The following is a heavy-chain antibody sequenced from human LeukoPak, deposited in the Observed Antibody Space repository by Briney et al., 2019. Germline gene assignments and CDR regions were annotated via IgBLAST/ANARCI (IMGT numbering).Heavy chain of an antibody. CDR2: IRWNGGRI. D-gene: IGHD2-15*01. CDR3: AKDMGGAVVVVAATHYYYYGLDV. Sequence: PGRCRRLSCAPSGLTFADHAMHWVRHAPGKCLGWVSGIRWNGGRIGYTDSVKARFTISRDNAKNSLYLKMTSLRAEDTALYYCAKDMGGAVVVVAATHYYYYGLDVWGQGTTVTVSS. V-gene: IGHV3-9*01. CDR1: GLTFADHA. J-gene: IGHJ6*02.